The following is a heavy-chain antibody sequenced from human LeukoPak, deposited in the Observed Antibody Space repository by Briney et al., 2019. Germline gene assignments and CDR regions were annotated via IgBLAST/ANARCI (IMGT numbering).Heavy chain of an antibody. J-gene: IGHJ4*02. V-gene: IGHV3-23*01. CDR2: ITGTGTNP. CDR1: GFTFSSYA. CDR3: AKGQQWLTLNYFDY. D-gene: IGHD6-19*01. Sequence: GGSLRLSCAASGFTFSSYAMSWVRQAPGKGLEWVSTITGTGTNPYYADSMKGRFTISRDNSQDTVYLQLNGLRADGTAVYYCAKGQQWLTLNYFDYWGQGTLVTVSS.